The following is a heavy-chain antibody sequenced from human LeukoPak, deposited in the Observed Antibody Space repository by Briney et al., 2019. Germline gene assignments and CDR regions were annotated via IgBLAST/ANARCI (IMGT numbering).Heavy chain of an antibody. V-gene: IGHV4-39*07. Sequence: SETLSLTCTVSGGSISSSGYYWGWIRQPPGKGLEWTGSIYYSGSTYYNPSLKSRVTISVDTSKNQFSLKLSSVTAADTAVYYCARDRVRGNSNPFFDYWGQGTLVTVSS. CDR3: ARDRVRGNSNPFFDY. CDR1: GGSISSSGYY. J-gene: IGHJ4*02. D-gene: IGHD4-11*01. CDR2: IYYSGST.